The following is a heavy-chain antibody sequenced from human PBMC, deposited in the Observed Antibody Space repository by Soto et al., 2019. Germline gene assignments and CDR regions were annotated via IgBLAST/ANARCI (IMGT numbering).Heavy chain of an antibody. CDR2: ISYDGSNK. CDR1: GFTFSNYA. J-gene: IGHJ4*02. CDR3: ARRIRDGYLNTEYGY. D-gene: IGHD5-12*01. V-gene: IGHV3-30-3*01. Sequence: QVQLVESGGGVVQPGRSLRLSCAASGFTFSNYAIHWVRQAPGKGLEWVAVISYDGSNKYYADSVKGRFTISRDNPKNTLELQMDSRRAEDTAVYYCARRIRDGYLNTEYGYWGQGTLVTVSS.